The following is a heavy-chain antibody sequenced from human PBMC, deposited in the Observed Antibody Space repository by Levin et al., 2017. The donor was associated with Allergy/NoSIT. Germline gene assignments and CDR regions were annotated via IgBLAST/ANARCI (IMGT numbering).Heavy chain of an antibody. CDR3: ARDLDY. J-gene: IGHJ4*02. Sequence: GGSLRLSCAASGFTFSSYAMHWVRQAPGKGLEWVAVISYDGSNKYYADSVKGRFTISRDNSKNTLYLQMNSLRAEDTAVYYCARDLDYWGQGTLVTVSS. V-gene: IGHV3-30*04. CDR2: ISYDGSNK. CDR1: GFTFSSYA.